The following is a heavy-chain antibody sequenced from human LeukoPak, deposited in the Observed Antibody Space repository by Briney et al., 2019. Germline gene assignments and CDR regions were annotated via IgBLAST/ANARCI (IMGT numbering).Heavy chain of an antibody. D-gene: IGHD5-18*01. Sequence: GRSLRLSCAASGFTFSSYWMHWVRQAPGKGLVWVSRINSDGSSISYADSVKGRFTISRDNAKNTLYLQMNSLRAEDTAVYYCARGSEYSQTILDYWGQGTLVAVSS. V-gene: IGHV3-74*01. CDR1: GFTFSSYW. CDR2: INSDGSSI. CDR3: ARGSEYSQTILDY. J-gene: IGHJ4*02.